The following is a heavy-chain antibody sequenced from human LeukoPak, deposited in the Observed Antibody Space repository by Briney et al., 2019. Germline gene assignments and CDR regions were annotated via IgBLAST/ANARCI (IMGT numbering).Heavy chain of an antibody. CDR2: IIPILGIA. Sequence: SVKVSCKASGGTFSSYTISWVRQAPGQGLEWMGRIIPILGIANYAQKFQGRVTITADKSTSTAYMGLSSLRSEDTAVYYCARGFLGYCSGGSCYWFDPWGQGTLVTVSS. J-gene: IGHJ5*02. CDR3: ARGFLGYCSGGSCYWFDP. CDR1: GGTFSSYT. D-gene: IGHD2-15*01. V-gene: IGHV1-69*02.